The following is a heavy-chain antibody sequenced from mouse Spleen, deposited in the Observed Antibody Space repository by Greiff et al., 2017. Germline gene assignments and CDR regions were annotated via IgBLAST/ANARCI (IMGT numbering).Heavy chain of an antibody. Sequence: QVQLQQSGAELVKPGASVKLSCKASGYTFTSYWMHWVKQRPGQGLEWIGMIHPNSGSTNYNEKFKSKATLTVDKSSSTAYMQLSSLTSEDSAVYYCAREVSGSSHWYFDVWGTGTTVTGSS. CDR2: IHPNSGST. V-gene: IGHV1-64*01. D-gene: IGHD1-1*01. J-gene: IGHJ1*03. CDR1: GYTFTSYW. CDR3: AREVSGSSHWYFDV.